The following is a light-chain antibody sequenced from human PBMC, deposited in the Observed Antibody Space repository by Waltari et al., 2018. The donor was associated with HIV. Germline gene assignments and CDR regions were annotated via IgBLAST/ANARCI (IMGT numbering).Light chain of an antibody. Sequence: DIVMTQSPLSLPVTPGEPASISCKSSQTLLHSNGYNYLDWYLKKQGQSPQLLIYMGSNRASGVPDRFSGSGSGTEFTLKISRVEAEDVGIYYCMQLLQVPTWTFGQGTKVEIK. CDR2: MGS. J-gene: IGKJ1*01. CDR3: MQLLQVPTWT. V-gene: IGKV2-28*01. CDR1: QTLLHSNGYNY.